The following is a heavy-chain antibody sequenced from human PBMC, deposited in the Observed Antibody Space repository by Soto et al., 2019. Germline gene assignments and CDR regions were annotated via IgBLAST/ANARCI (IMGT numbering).Heavy chain of an antibody. CDR1: GGSVSSGSYY. V-gene: IGHV4-61*01. Sequence: SETLSLTCTVSGGSVSSGSYYWSWIRQPPGKGLEWIGYIYYSGSTNYNPSLKSRVTISVDTSKNQFSLKLSSVTAADTAVYYCARVGGGYYYDSSGYYFDYWGQGTLVTVSS. CDR3: ARVGGGYYYDSSGYYFDY. CDR2: IYYSGST. D-gene: IGHD3-22*01. J-gene: IGHJ4*02.